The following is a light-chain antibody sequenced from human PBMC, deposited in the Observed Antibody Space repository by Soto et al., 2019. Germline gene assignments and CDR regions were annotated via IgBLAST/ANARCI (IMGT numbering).Light chain of an antibody. Sequence: ETVMTQSPATLSVSPGERATLSCWSSQSVNSNLAWYQQKLGQAPRVLIYGASTRATGIPARFSGSGSGTEFTLTISSLQSEDFAVYYCQQYKNWPTVTFGQGTRLEIK. J-gene: IGKJ5*01. CDR1: QSVNSN. CDR2: GAS. CDR3: QQYKNWPTVT. V-gene: IGKV3-15*01.